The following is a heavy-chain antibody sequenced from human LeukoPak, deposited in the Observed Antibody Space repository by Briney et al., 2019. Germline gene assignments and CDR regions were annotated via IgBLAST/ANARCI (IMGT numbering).Heavy chain of an antibody. Sequence: GGSLRLSCAASGFTFSSYGMHWVRQAPGKGLEWVAFIRYDGSNKYYADSVKGRFTISRDNSKNTLYLQMNSLRAEDTAVYYCAKVYVWGSYRKIGGYFDYWGQGTLVTVSS. J-gene: IGHJ4*02. V-gene: IGHV3-30*02. D-gene: IGHD3-16*02. CDR3: AKVYVWGSYRKIGGYFDY. CDR1: GFTFSSYG. CDR2: IRYDGSNK.